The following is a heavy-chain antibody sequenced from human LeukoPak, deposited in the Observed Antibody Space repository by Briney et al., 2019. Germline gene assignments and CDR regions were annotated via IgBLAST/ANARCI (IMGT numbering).Heavy chain of an antibody. CDR1: GGSFSGYY. J-gene: IGHJ3*02. CDR3: ARGSTYSNYGDAFDI. V-gene: IGHV4-34*01. D-gene: IGHD4-11*01. CDR2: INHSGST. Sequence: SETLSLTCAVYGGSFSGYYWSWIRQPPGKGLEWIGEINHSGSTNYNPSLKSRVTMSVDTSKNQFSLKLSSVTAADTAVYYCARGSTYSNYGDAFDIWGQGTMVTVSS.